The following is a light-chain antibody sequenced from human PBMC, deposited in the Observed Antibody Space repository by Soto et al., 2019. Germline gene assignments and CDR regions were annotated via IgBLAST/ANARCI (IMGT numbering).Light chain of an antibody. V-gene: IGKV1-8*01. CDR2: AAS. CDR1: QGISSY. CDR3: QQYYSYPPT. J-gene: IGKJ1*01. Sequence: AIRMTQSPSSFSASTGDRVTITCRASQGISSYLAWYQQKPGKAPKLLIYAASTLQSGVPSRFSGSGSGKYFTLSISCLQSEDFATYYCQQYYSYPPTFGQGTKVEIK.